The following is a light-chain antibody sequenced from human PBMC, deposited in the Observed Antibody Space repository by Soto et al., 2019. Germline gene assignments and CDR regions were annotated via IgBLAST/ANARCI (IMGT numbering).Light chain of an antibody. J-gene: IGLJ1*01. Sequence: QSALTQPASVSGSPGQSIAISCTGTSSDVGGYDYVSWYQQHLDKAPKLMIYEVTKRPSGVSNRFSGTKSGNTASLTISGLQAEDEADYYCSSHTSGSTRVFGSGTKVTVL. CDR3: SSHTSGSTRV. CDR2: EVT. V-gene: IGLV2-14*01. CDR1: SSDVGGYDY.